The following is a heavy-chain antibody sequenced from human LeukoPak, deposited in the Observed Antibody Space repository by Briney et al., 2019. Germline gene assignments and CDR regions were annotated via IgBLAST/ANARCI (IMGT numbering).Heavy chain of an antibody. D-gene: IGHD5-18*01. CDR2: INHSGST. CDR3: ARGQYSYGYNGDYFDY. Sequence: PSETLSLTCAVYGGSFSGYYWSWIRQPPGKGLEWIGEINHSGSTNYNPSLKSRVTISVDTSKNQFSLKLSSVTAADTAVYYCARGQYSYGYNGDYFDYWGQGTLVTVSS. CDR1: GGSFSGYY. J-gene: IGHJ4*02. V-gene: IGHV4-34*01.